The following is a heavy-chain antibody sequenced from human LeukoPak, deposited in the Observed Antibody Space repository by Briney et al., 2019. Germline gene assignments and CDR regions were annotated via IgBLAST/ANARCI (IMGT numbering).Heavy chain of an antibody. Sequence: ASVKVSCTASGYSFTSYGISWVRQAPGQGPEWMGWISAYNGNTNYAQKFQGRVTITRNTSISTAYMELSSLRSEDTAVYYCARVRTVATVSFDPWGQGTLVTVSS. CDR2: ISAYNGNT. J-gene: IGHJ5*02. V-gene: IGHV1-18*01. D-gene: IGHD5-12*01. CDR3: ARVRTVATVSFDP. CDR1: GYSFTSYG.